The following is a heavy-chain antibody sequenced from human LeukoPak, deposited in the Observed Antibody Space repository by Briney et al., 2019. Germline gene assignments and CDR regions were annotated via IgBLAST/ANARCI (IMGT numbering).Heavy chain of an antibody. CDR3: ARVRPTGGNDY. CDR2: IYYSGST. D-gene: IGHD1-26*01. J-gene: IGHJ4*02. V-gene: IGHV4-31*03. Sequence: PSETLSLTCTVSGGSISSGGYYWNWIRQHPGKGLEWIGYIYYSGSTYYNPSLKSRVTISVDTSKNQFSLKLSSVTAADTAVYYCARVRPTGGNDYWGQGTLVTVSS. CDR1: GGSISSGGYY.